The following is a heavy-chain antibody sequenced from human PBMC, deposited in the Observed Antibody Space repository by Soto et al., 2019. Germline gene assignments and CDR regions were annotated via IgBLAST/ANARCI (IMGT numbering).Heavy chain of an antibody. Sequence: ASVKVSCKASGYTFTSYDINWVRQATGQGLEWMGWMNPNSGNTGYAQKFQGRVTMTRNTSISTAYMELSSLRSEDTAVYYCAIGRFVAARVFYYYYYMDVWGKGTTVTVSS. V-gene: IGHV1-8*01. CDR2: MNPNSGNT. D-gene: IGHD6-6*01. CDR3: AIGRFVAARVFYYYYYMDV. CDR1: GYTFTSYD. J-gene: IGHJ6*03.